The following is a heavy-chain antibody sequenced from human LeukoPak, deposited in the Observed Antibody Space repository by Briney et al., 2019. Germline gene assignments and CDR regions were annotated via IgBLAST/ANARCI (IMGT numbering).Heavy chain of an antibody. D-gene: IGHD3-10*01. Sequence: GGSLRLSCVASGFTLSGYSMNWARQAPGKGLEWVSSISSGSSYMYYADSVKGRFTISRDNSKNTLYLQMNNLRAEDTAVYYCARNDLRFGEWYFDLWGRGTLVTVSS. CDR1: GFTLSGYS. CDR3: ARNDLRFGEWYFDL. J-gene: IGHJ2*01. CDR2: ISSGSSYM. V-gene: IGHV3-21*01.